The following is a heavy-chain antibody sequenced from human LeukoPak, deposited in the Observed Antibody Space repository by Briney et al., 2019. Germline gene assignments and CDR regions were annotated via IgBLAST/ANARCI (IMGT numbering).Heavy chain of an antibody. Sequence: ASVKVSCKASGYTFTGHYMHWVRQAPGQGLEWMGWINPNSGGTNYAQKFQGRVTMTRDTSISTAYMELSRLRSDDTAVYYCARVDLQLWSYYYYMDVWGKGTTVTVSS. J-gene: IGHJ6*03. D-gene: IGHD5-18*01. CDR1: GYTFTGHY. CDR3: ARVDLQLWSYYYYMDV. V-gene: IGHV1-2*02. CDR2: INPNSGGT.